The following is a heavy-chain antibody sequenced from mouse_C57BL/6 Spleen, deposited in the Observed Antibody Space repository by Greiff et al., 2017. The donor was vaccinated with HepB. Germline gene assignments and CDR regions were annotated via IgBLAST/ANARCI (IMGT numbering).Heavy chain of an antibody. V-gene: IGHV1-74*01. Sequence: VQLQQPGAELVKPGASVKVSCKASGYTFTSYWMHWVKQRPGQGLEWIGRIHPSDSDTNYNQKFKGKATLTVDKSSSTAYMQLSSLTSEDSAVYYCARGITTVVATYLYYFDYWGQGTTLTVSS. J-gene: IGHJ2*01. CDR3: ARGITTVVATYLYYFDY. CDR1: GYTFTSYW. CDR2: IHPSDSDT. D-gene: IGHD1-1*01.